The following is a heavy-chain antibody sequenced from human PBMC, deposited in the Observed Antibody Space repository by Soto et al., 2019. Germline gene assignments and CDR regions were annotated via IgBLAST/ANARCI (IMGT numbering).Heavy chain of an antibody. D-gene: IGHD2-15*01. CDR2: IGNTGGDT. Sequence: PGGSLRLSCAASGFTFPSYAMSWFRQAPGKGLEWVSSIGNTGGDTYYPESVRGRFTISRDNSKNMLYLQMNSLRAEDTAVYYCAKYLVVCGNGVCSYSMDVWGQGTTVTVSS. J-gene: IGHJ6*02. CDR1: GFTFPSYA. CDR3: AKYLVVCGNGVCSYSMDV. V-gene: IGHV3-23*01.